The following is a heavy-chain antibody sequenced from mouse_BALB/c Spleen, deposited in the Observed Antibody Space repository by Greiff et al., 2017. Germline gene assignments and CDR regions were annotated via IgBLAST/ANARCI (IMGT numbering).Heavy chain of an antibody. CDR1: GFTFNTYA. Sequence: EVKLEESGGGLVQPKGSLKLSCAASGFTFNTYAMNWVRQAPGKGLEWVARIRSKSNNYATYYADSVKDRFTISRDDSQSMLYLQMNNLKTEDTAMYYCVRHVMITGFAYWGQGTLVTVSA. V-gene: IGHV10-1*02. CDR3: VRHVMITGFAY. CDR2: IRSKSNNYAT. D-gene: IGHD2-4*01. J-gene: IGHJ3*01.